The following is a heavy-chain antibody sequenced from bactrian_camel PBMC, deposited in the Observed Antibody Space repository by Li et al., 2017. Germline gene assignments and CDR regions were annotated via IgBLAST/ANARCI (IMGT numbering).Heavy chain of an antibody. J-gene: IGHJ4*01. CDR1: GFTFRRYD. Sequence: DVQLVESGGGMVQPGGSLRLSCAASGFTFRRYDMSWVRQAPGKGLEWLSGIHSDGSTYYGDSVKGRFTISRDNAKNVLYLQMNSLKPEDSAVYYCAATSGVCWGLAPLVANAYGDWGQGTQVTVS. V-gene: IGHV3S10*01. CDR2: IHSDGST. D-gene: IGHD1*01. CDR3: AATSGVCWGLAPLVANAYGD.